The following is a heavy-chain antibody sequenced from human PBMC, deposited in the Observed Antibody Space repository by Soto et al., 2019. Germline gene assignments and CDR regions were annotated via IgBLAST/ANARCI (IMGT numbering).Heavy chain of an antibody. CDR2: MNPNTGKT. J-gene: IGHJ5*02. CDR1: GYTFTNYD. Sequence: ASVKVSCKASGYTFTNYDINWVRQAAGQGLEWMGWMNPNTGKTGYAQKFQGRVTMTRDTSIDTAYMELTSLRSEDTAVYYCARDARLPLNWFDPWGQGTLVTVSS. CDR3: ARDARLPLNWFDP. D-gene: IGHD4-17*01. V-gene: IGHV1-8*01.